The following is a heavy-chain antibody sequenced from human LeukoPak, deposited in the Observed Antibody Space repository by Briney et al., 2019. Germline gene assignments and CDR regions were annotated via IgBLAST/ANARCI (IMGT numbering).Heavy chain of an antibody. V-gene: IGHV3-21*01. CDR1: GFTFSPYS. Sequence: PGASLRLSCAASGFTFSPYSMNWVRQAPGKGLEWVSLVSSRSSFINYADSVKGRFIISRDDAKNSLYLQMNSLRAEDTAVYYCARGGGFCGGDCYGIDYWGQGTLVTVSP. J-gene: IGHJ4*02. D-gene: IGHD2-21*01. CDR3: ARGGGFCGGDCYGIDY. CDR2: VSSRSSFI.